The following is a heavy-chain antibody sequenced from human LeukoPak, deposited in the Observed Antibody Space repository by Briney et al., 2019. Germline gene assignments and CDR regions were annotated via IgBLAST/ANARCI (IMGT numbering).Heavy chain of an antibody. D-gene: IGHD3-3*01. CDR2: INAGNGNT. CDR3: ARAEIFGVVIIAGTKHSNTYFDY. V-gene: IGHV1-3*01. Sequence: ASVKVSCKASGYTFTSYAMHLVRQAPGQRLEWMGWINAGNGNTKYSQKFQGRVTITRDTSASTAYMELSSLRSEDTAVYYCARAEIFGVVIIAGTKHSNTYFDYWGQGTLVTVSS. CDR1: GYTFTSYA. J-gene: IGHJ4*02.